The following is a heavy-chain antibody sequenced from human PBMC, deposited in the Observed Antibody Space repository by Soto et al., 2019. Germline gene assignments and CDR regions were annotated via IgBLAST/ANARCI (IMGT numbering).Heavy chain of an antibody. J-gene: IGHJ4*02. CDR2: ISAYNGNT. CDR1: GYTFTSYG. Sequence: GASVKVSCKASGYTFTSYGISWVRQAPGQGLEWMGWISAYNGNTNYAQKLQGRVTMTTDTSTSTAYMELRSLRSDDTAVYYCARVITIFGVVIRLTGPFDYWGQGTLVTV. D-gene: IGHD3-3*01. V-gene: IGHV1-18*01. CDR3: ARVITIFGVVIRLTGPFDY.